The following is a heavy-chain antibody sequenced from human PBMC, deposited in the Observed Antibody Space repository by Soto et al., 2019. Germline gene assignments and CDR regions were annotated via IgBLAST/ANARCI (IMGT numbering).Heavy chain of an antibody. D-gene: IGHD3-16*01. J-gene: IGHJ5*02. V-gene: IGHV4-39*01. CDR3: ARHVGFGDPSDFDP. CDR2: VYYRGNT. CDR1: GGSINSSRYY. Sequence: QLQLQESGPGLVKPSETLSLTCTVSGGSINSSRYYWGWIRQSPGKGLEWIASVYYRGNTYDNPSLKSRVTISVDMSKTPFSLKLRSVPAADTALYYCARHVGFGDPSDFDPWGQGTLVIVSS.